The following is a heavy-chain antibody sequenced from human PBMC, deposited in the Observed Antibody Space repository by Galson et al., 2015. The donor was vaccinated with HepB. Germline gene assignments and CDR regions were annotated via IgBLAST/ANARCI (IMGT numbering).Heavy chain of an antibody. CDR2: ISGSGIST. CDR3: AKVMGDYYGSGSYPYGMDV. J-gene: IGHJ6*02. D-gene: IGHD3-10*01. CDR1: GFTFSSYA. V-gene: IGHV3-23*01. Sequence: SLRLSCAASGFTFSSYAMSWVRQAPGKGLEWVSAISGSGISTYYADSVKGRFTISRDNSKNTLYLQMNSLRAEDTAVYYCAKVMGDYYGSGSYPYGMDVWGQGTTVTVSS.